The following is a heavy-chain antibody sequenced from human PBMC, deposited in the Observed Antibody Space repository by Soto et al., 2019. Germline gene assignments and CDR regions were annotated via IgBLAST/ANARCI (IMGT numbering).Heavy chain of an antibody. Sequence: QVQLVESGGGVVQPGRSLRLSCGASGFTFSSYGMHWVRQAPGKGLEWVAVISYDGSNKYYADSVKGRFTISRDNSKNTLYLQMNSLRAEDTAVYYCAKETYSGPLDYWGQGTLVTVSS. D-gene: IGHD2-15*01. CDR2: ISYDGSNK. J-gene: IGHJ4*02. CDR1: GFTFSSYG. CDR3: AKETYSGPLDY. V-gene: IGHV3-30*18.